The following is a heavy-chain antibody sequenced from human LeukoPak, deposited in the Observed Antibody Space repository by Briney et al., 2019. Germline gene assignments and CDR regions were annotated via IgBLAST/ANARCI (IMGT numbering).Heavy chain of an antibody. CDR2: INPNSGGT. CDR1: GYTFTGYY. CDR3: ARRIAAAGLFDY. D-gene: IGHD6-13*01. J-gene: IGHJ4*02. V-gene: IGHV1-2*06. Sequence: GASVKVSCKASGYTFTGYYLYWVRQAPGQGLEWMGRINPNSGGTNYAQKFQGRVTMTRDTSISTAYMELSSQRSDDTAVFYCARRIAAAGLFDYWGQGTLVTVSS.